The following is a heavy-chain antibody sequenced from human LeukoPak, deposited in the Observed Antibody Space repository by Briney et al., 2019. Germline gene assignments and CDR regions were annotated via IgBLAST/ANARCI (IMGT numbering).Heavy chain of an antibody. CDR3: ARDTTYYYDSSGYYSLDY. CDR2: ISSSGSTI. V-gene: IGHV3-11*01. Sequence: GGSLRLSCAASGFTFSDYYMSWIRQAPGKGLEWVSYISSSGSTIYYADSVKGRFTISRDNAKNSLYLQMNSLRAEDTAVYYCARDTTYYYDSSGYYSLDYWGQGTLVTVPS. D-gene: IGHD3-22*01. CDR1: GFTFSDYY. J-gene: IGHJ4*02.